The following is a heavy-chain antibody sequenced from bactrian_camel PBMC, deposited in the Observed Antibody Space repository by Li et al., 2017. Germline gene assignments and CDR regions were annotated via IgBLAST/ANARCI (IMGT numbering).Heavy chain of an antibody. CDR3: AAPETPLLACASLLWGLPTTAYSY. CDR2: IYSGGGSQ. CDR1: GNIDSSIV. J-gene: IGHJ4*01. D-gene: IGHD7*01. Sequence: HVQLVESGGGSVQAGGSLTLSCAASGNIDSSIVMAWFRQSPGKKREGVASIYSGGGSQYYADTVKGRFTISVDDAKNPVMVYLQMPSLIPDDTAMYYCAAPETPLLACASLLWGLPTTAYSYWGQGTQVTVS. V-gene: IGHV3S54*01.